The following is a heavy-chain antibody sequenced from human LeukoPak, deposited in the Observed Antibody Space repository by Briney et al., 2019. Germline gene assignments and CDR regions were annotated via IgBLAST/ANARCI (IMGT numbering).Heavy chain of an antibody. D-gene: IGHD4-17*01. CDR1: GFTVSSNY. V-gene: IGHV3-66*01. J-gene: IGHJ4*02. Sequence: PGGSLRLSCAASGFTVSSNYMSWVRQAPGKGLEWVSVIYSGGRTYYADSVEGRFTISRDNTKNTLYLQMNSLRAEDTAVYYCARSPYGPYYFDYWGQGTLVTVSS. CDR2: IYSGGRT. CDR3: ARSPYGPYYFDY.